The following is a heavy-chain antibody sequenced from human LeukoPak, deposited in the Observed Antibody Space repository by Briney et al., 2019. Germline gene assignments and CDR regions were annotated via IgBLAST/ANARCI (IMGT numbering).Heavy chain of an antibody. D-gene: IGHD1-26*01. J-gene: IGHJ4*02. CDR3: AGGSQVRY. Sequence: GGSLRLSCAASGFTFSSYGMHWVRQAPGKGLEWMGWINAGNGNTKYSQKFQGRVTITRDTSASTAYMELSSLRSEDTAVYYCAGGSQVRYWGQGTLVTVSS. CDR2: INAGNGNT. CDR1: GFTFSSYG. V-gene: IGHV1-3*01.